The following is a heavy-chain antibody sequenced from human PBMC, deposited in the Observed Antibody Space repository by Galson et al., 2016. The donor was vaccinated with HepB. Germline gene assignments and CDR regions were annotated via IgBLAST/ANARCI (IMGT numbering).Heavy chain of an antibody. CDR1: GFTFSNSA. CDR2: IRSKARNYET. J-gene: IGHJ4*02. D-gene: IGHD3-10*01. Sequence: SLRVSCAGSGFTFSNSAMHWVRQAPGKGLEWVGRIRSKARNYETAFSASVKGRFTISRDDSENTAYLQLNNLQIDDTAVYSCVKSVTMIRGMWYYFDSWGQGTLVSVSS. CDR3: VKSVTMIRGMWYYFDS. V-gene: IGHV3-73*01.